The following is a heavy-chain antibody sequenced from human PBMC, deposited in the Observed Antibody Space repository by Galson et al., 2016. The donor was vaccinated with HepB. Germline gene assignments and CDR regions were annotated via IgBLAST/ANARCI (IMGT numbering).Heavy chain of an antibody. V-gene: IGHV3-23*01. CDR1: GFNFNTYA. CDR2: ISGSGDST. CDR3: AKDRPFGKYTSMVTAFDA. J-gene: IGHJ4*02. D-gene: IGHD5-18*01. Sequence: SLRLSCAASGFNFNTYAMSWVRRAPGKRPECVSGISGSGDSTRYADSVRGRFTIFRDNFKNSLYLKMDSLRAEDTAVYFCAKDRPFGKYTSMVTAFDAWGQGSLVTVST.